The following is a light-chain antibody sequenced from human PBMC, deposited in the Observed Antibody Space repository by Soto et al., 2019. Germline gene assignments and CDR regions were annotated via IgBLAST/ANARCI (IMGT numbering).Light chain of an antibody. J-gene: IGKJ4*01. CDR2: DAS. CDR1: QSISRW. V-gene: IGKV1-33*01. Sequence: DIQLTQSPSVLSASVGDRVTITCRASQSISRWLAWYQQKPGKAPKLLIYDASNLETGVPSRFSGSGSGTDFTFTISSLQPEDIATYYCQQYDNLLPLTFGGGTKVDIK. CDR3: QQYDNLLPLT.